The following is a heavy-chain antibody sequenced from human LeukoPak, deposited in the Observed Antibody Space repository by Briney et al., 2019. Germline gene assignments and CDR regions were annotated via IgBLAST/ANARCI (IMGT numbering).Heavy chain of an antibody. CDR1: GGSFSGYY. D-gene: IGHD3-10*01. Sequence: KPSETLSLTCAVYGGSFSGYYWSWIRQPPGKGLEWIGEINHSGSTNYNPSLKSRVTISVDTSKNQFSLKLSSVTAADTAVYYCARRRITMVRGGNWFDPWGQGTLVTVSS. CDR2: INHSGST. CDR3: ARRRITMVRGGNWFDP. V-gene: IGHV4-34*01. J-gene: IGHJ5*02.